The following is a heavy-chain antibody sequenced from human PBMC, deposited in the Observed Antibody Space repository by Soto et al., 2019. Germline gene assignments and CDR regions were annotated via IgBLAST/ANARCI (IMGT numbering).Heavy chain of an antibody. CDR3: ARLITMIVVAPGGMDV. D-gene: IGHD3-22*01. J-gene: IGHJ6*02. CDR2: IIPIFGTA. CDR1: GGSFSSYA. V-gene: IGHV1-69*01. Sequence: QVQLVQSGAEVKKPGSSVKVSCKASGGSFSSYAISWVRQAPGQGLEWMGGIIPIFGTANYAQKFQGRVTITADESTSTAYMELSSLRSEDTAVYYCARLITMIVVAPGGMDVWGQGTTVTVSS.